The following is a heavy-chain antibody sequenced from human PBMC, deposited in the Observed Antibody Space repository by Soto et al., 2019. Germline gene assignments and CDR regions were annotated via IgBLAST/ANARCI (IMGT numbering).Heavy chain of an antibody. V-gene: IGHV3-23*01. Sequence: PGGSLRLSCAASGFTFSSYAMSWVRQAPGKGLEWVSAISGSGGSTYYADSVKGRFTISRDNSTNTLYLQMNSLRAEDTAVYYCAVIYGSGINYYYYGMDVWGQGTTVTVSS. J-gene: IGHJ6*02. D-gene: IGHD3-10*01. CDR2: ISGSGGST. CDR3: AVIYGSGINYYYYGMDV. CDR1: GFTFSSYA.